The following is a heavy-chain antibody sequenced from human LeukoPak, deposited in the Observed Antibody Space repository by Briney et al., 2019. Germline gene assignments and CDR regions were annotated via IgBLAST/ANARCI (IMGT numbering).Heavy chain of an antibody. J-gene: IGHJ6*03. D-gene: IGHD1-14*01. CDR1: GFTFSSYA. CDR2: ISGSGGST. V-gene: IGHV3-23*01. Sequence: GGSLRLSCAASGFTFSSYAMSWVRQAPGKGLEWVSAISGSGGSTYYADSVKGRFTISRDNSKNTLYLQMNSLRAEDTAVYYCVKDPGYYYYYMDVWGKGTTVTVSS. CDR3: VKDPGYYYYYMDV.